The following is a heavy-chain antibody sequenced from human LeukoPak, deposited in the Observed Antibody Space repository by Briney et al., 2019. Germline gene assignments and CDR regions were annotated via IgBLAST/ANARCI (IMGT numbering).Heavy chain of an antibody. J-gene: IGHJ3*02. V-gene: IGHV5-51*01. CDR1: GYSFTTSW. Sequence: GESLKISCKGSGYSFTTSWIGWVRQMPGKGLEWMGIIYPGDSDTRYSPSFQGHVTISADKSITTAYLQWSSLKASDTAMYYCARHSYYYGSGGDAFDIWGQGTMVTVSS. D-gene: IGHD3-10*01. CDR3: ARHSYYYGSGGDAFDI. CDR2: IYPGDSDT.